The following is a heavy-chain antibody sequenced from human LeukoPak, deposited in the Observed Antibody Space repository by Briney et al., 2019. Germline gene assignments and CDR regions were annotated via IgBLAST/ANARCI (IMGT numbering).Heavy chain of an antibody. D-gene: IGHD3-9*01. CDR2: IKTDGSEK. J-gene: IGHJ5*02. Sequence: PGGSLRLSCEASGFIFSSYAMSWVRQAPGKGLEWVANIKTDGSEKYYVDSVKGRFTISRDNAKNSLYLQMNSLRAEDTAVYYCARDYTGYFPWGQGTLVIVSS. CDR3: ARDYTGYFP. CDR1: GFIFSSYA. V-gene: IGHV3-7*03.